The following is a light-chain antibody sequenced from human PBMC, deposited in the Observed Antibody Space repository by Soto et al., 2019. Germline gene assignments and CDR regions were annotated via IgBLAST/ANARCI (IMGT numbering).Light chain of an antibody. CDR1: QSLLYSSNNKNY. CDR2: WAS. CDR3: QQYYSTPLT. Sequence: DIVMTQSPDSLAVSLGERATINCKASQSLLYSSNNKNYLAWYQQKPGQPPKLLIYWASTRESGVPERFSGSGSGTDFTLTISSLQAEDVEVYYCQQYYSTPLTFGGGTKVDIK. V-gene: IGKV4-1*01. J-gene: IGKJ4*01.